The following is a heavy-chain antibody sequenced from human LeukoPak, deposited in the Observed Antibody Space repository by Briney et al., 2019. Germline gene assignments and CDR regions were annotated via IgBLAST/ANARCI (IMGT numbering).Heavy chain of an antibody. CDR3: AIDEESDAFDI. CDR1: GYTFTSYY. Sequence: ASVKVSCKASGYTFTSYYMHWVRQAPGQGLEWMGIINPSGGSTSYAQKFQGRVTMTRDTSTSTVYMELSSLRSEDTAVYYCAIDEESDAFDIWGQGTMVTVSS. J-gene: IGHJ3*02. V-gene: IGHV1-46*01. D-gene: IGHD3-10*01. CDR2: INPSGGST.